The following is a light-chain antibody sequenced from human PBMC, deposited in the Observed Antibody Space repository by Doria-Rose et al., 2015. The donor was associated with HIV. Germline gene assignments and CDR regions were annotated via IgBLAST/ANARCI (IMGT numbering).Light chain of an antibody. CDR1: EAISSW. CDR2: AAS. Sequence: SASVGDRVTITCRASEAISSWLVWYQQKPGKAPKVLIYAASTLQSGVPSRFSGSGFGTDFTLTISNLQLEDFATYYCQQSNSFPITFGQGTRLEIK. CDR3: QQSNSFPIT. V-gene: IGKV1-12*01. J-gene: IGKJ5*01.